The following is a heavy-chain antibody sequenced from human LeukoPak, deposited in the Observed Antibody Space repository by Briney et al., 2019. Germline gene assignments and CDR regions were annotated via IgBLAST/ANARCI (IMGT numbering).Heavy chain of an antibody. Sequence: GGSLRLSRSASGFTLSTFWMSWVRQAPGQGPEGVANIKYDGSERYYVASVQGRFTISRDNAKYSLYLQMNNPGAEDTAVYYCARAFRDDFWTGLDWGLGTLVTVSS. CDR3: ARAFRDDFWTGLD. CDR2: IKYDGSER. V-gene: IGHV3-7*04. D-gene: IGHD3/OR15-3a*01. J-gene: IGHJ4*02. CDR1: GFTLSTFW.